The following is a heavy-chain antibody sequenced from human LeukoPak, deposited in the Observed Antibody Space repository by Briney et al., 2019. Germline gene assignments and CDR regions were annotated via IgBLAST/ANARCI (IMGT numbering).Heavy chain of an antibody. CDR1: GFTFSSYS. V-gene: IGHV3-48*01. J-gene: IGHJ3*02. CDR3: AREEVGGAFDI. D-gene: IGHD2-2*01. Sequence: PGGSLRLSCAASGFTFSSYSMNWVRQAPGKGLEWVSYISSSSSTIYYADSVKGRFTISRDNAKNSLYLQMNSLRAEDTAVYYCAREEVGGAFDIWGQGTMVTVSS. CDR2: ISSSSSTI.